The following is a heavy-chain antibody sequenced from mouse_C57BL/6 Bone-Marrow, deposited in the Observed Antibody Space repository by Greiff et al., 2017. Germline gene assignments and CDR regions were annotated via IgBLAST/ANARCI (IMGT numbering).Heavy chain of an antibody. CDR3: ARPYYSNYWYFDV. CDR1: VYPFTSYW. D-gene: IGHD2-5*01. Sequence: VQLQHPGSALLKPWASVKISCKSSVYPFTSYWITWVPQMPGPGLEWIGDIYPGSGSTTYNEQFKSKATLTVDTSSSTAYMQLSSLTSEDSAVYYCARPYYSNYWYFDVWGTGTTVTVSS. V-gene: IGHV1-55*01. CDR2: IYPGSGST. J-gene: IGHJ1*03.